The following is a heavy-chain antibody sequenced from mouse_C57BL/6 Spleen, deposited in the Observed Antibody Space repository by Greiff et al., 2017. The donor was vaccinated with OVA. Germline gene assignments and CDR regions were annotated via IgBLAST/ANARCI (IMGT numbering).Heavy chain of an antibody. CDR2: IDPSDSET. CDR3: ARSRSNYYFDY. V-gene: IGHV1-52*01. J-gene: IGHJ2*01. CDR1: GYTFTSYW. Sequence: VQLQQPGAELVRPGSSVKLSCKASGYTFTSYWMHWVKQRPIQGLEWIGNIDPSDSETHYNQKFKDKATLTVDKSSSTAYMQLSSLTSEDSAVYYCARSRSNYYFDYWGQGTTLTVSS. D-gene: IGHD2-5*01.